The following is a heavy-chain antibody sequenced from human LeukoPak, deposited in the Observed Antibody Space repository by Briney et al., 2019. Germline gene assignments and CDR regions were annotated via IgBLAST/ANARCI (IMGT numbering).Heavy chain of an antibody. J-gene: IGHJ4*02. CDR1: GFTFSDYV. CDR3: AKLVPRGYSSGLLDY. CDR2: ISRSGGST. Sequence: GGSLRLSCAASGFTFSDYVMSWVRQAPGKGLEWVSAISRSGGSTYYADSVKGRFTISRDNSKNMLYLQMNSLRAEDMAVYYCAKLVPRGYSSGLLDYWGQGTLVTVSS. D-gene: IGHD3-22*01. V-gene: IGHV3-23*01.